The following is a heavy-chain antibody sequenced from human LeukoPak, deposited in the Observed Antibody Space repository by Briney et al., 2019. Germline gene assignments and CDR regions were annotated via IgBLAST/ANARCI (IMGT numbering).Heavy chain of an antibody. CDR1: GGSFSGYY. D-gene: IGHD1-7*01. V-gene: IGHV4-34*01. CDR2: INHSGST. Sequence: PSETLSLTCAVYGGSFSGYYWSWIRQPPGKGLEWIGEINHSGSTNYNPSLKSRVTISVDTSKNQFSLKLSSVTAADTAVYYCAREWNYYAFEIWGQGTMVSVPS. CDR3: AREWNYYAFEI. J-gene: IGHJ3*02.